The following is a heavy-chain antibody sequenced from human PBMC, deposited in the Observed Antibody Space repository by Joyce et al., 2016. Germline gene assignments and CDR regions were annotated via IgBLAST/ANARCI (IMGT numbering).Heavy chain of an antibody. J-gene: IGHJ4*02. D-gene: IGHD6-19*01. CDR3: ARDNGWYKLDF. V-gene: IGHV4-59*01. CDR1: GASITSDH. Sequence: QVQLQESGPGLVKPSETLSLTCTVSGASITSDHWTWIRQPPGKGLEWIGFISHRGATNYNPSLASRVTFSADTSKNLFSLKLSSVTAADTAVYYCARDNGWYKLDFWGQGRLVTVSS. CDR2: ISHRGAT.